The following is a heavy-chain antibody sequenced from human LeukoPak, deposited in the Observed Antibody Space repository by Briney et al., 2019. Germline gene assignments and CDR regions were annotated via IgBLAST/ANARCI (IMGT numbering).Heavy chain of an antibody. V-gene: IGHV3-33*01. CDR3: ARAGYYGSGSQDTFDY. CDR1: GFTFSSYG. J-gene: IGHJ4*02. Sequence: LSGRSLRLSCAASGFTFSSYGMHWVRQAPGKGLEWVAVVWNDGSDKYYADSVKGRFTISRDNSKNTLYLQMNSLRAEDTAVYYCARAGYYGSGSQDTFDYWGQGTLVTVSS. D-gene: IGHD3-10*01. CDR2: VWNDGSDK.